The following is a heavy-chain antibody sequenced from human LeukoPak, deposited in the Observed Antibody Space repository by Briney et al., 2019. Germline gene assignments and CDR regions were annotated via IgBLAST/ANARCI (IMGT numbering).Heavy chain of an antibody. V-gene: IGHV1-18*01. CDR2: ISAYNGNT. CDR1: GYTFTSYG. CDR3: ARIAADPYYYYMDV. J-gene: IGHJ6*03. Sequence: GASVKVSCKASGYTFTSYGISWVRQAPGQWLEWMGWISAYNGNTNYAQKLQGRVTMTTDTSTSTAYMELRSLRSDDTAVYYCARIAADPYYYYMDVWGKGTTVTVSS. D-gene: IGHD6-6*01.